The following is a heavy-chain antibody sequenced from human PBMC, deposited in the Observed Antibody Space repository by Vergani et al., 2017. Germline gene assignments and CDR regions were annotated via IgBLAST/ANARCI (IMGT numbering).Heavy chain of an antibody. J-gene: IGHJ4*02. CDR1: GGSVRTSIGYY. V-gene: IGHV4-61*02. CDR3: ARSGRNYYDSSGYYHASARRYYFDY. Sequence: QVQLQESGPGLVKPSQTLSLSCTVSGGSVRTSIGYYWTWIRQPAGKTLEWIGEIFSSGTTNYNPSFKNRVTISVDTSKNQFSLKLSSVTAADTAVYYCARSGRNYYDSSGYYHASARRYYFDYWGQGTLVTVSS. D-gene: IGHD3-22*01. CDR2: IFSSGTT.